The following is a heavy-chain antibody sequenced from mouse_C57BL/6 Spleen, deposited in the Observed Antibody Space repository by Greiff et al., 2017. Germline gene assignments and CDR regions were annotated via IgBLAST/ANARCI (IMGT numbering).Heavy chain of an antibody. CDR3: ARGRGTGYAMDY. CDR2: INPNNGGT. Sequence: EVQLQQSGPELVKPGASVKIPCKASGYTFTDYNMDWVKQSHGKSLEWIGDINPNNGGTIYNQKFKGKATLTVDKSSSTAYMELRSLTSEDTAVYYCARGRGTGYAMDYWGQGTSVTESS. CDR1: GYTFTDYN. V-gene: IGHV1-18*01. D-gene: IGHD3-3*01. J-gene: IGHJ4*01.